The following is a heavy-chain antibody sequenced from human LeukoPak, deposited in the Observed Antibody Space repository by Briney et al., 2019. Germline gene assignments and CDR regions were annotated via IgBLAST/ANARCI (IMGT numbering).Heavy chain of an antibody. Sequence: GGSLRLSCAASGFTFSIYTMSCVRQTPGKGLEWVSAISGSGGRTYYADSVKGRFTISRDNSKSTLYLQMNSLRAEDTAVYYCAKARDPTPYGMDVWGQGTTVTVSS. CDR3: AKARDPTPYGMDV. CDR1: GFTFSIYT. V-gene: IGHV3-23*01. J-gene: IGHJ6*02. CDR2: ISGSGGRT.